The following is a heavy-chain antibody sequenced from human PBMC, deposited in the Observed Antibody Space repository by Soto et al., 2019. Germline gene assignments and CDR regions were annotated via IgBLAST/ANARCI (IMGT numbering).Heavy chain of an antibody. V-gene: IGHV1-18*01. CDR1: GYTFTTHG. CDR3: GREAGYYDWDFDL. CDR2: ISPYNGNT. D-gene: IGHD3-3*01. Sequence: QVQLVQSGAEVKEPGASVKVSCKTSGYTFTTHGGYWGRQEPGQGLEWVGWISPYNGNTNYEQRLQGRVTLTTDTSTSTAYMELRSLRPDDTAGYYCGREAGYYDWDFDLWGRGTPVTVSS. J-gene: IGHJ2*01.